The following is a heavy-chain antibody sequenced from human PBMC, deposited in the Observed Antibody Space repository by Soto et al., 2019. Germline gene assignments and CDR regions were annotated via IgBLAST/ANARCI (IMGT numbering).Heavy chain of an antibody. CDR2: ISGSGGST. CDR3: AKDGGATYYYDSSGLFDI. D-gene: IGHD3-22*01. Sequence: GGSLRLSCAASGFTFSSYAMSWVRQAPGKGLEWVSAISGSGGSTYYADSVKGRFTISRDNSKNTLYLQMNSLRAEDTAVYYCAKDGGATYYYDSSGLFDIWGQGTMVTVSS. V-gene: IGHV3-23*01. CDR1: GFTFSSYA. J-gene: IGHJ3*02.